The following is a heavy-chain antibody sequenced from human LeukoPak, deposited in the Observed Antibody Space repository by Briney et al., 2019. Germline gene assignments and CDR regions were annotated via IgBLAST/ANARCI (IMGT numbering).Heavy chain of an antibody. J-gene: IGHJ6*04. Sequence: GSLRPSWAASGFTFSSYAMHWVRQAPGKGLGRVAVISYDGSNKYYADSVKGRFTISRDNSKNTLYLQMNSLRAEDTAVYYCARAQQLVPRTYYYYGMDVWGKGTTVTVSS. CDR2: ISYDGSNK. CDR3: ARAQQLVPRTYYYYGMDV. CDR1: GFTFSSYA. V-gene: IGHV3-30*04. D-gene: IGHD6-13*01.